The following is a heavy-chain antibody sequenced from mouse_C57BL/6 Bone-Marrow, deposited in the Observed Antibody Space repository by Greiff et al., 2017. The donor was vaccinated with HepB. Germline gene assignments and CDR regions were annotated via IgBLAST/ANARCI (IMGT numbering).Heavy chain of an antibody. CDR3: ARNYGSSSYYYAMDY. J-gene: IGHJ4*01. V-gene: IGHV1-55*01. CDR2: IYPGSGST. Sequence: QVQLQQPGAELVKPGASVKMSCKASGYTFTSYWITWVKQRPGQGLEWIGDIYPGSGSTNYNEKFKSKATLTVDTSSSTAYMQLSSLTSEDSAVYYCARNYGSSSYYYAMDYWGQGTSVTVS. D-gene: IGHD1-1*01. CDR1: GYTFTSYW.